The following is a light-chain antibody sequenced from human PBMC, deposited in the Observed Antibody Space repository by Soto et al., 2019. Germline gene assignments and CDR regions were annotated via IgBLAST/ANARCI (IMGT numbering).Light chain of an antibody. J-gene: IGKJ2*01. CDR1: QGISSW. V-gene: IGKV1-12*01. CDR2: SAS. CDR3: QQAYSFPYT. Sequence: DIPMTQSPSSVSTSVGDRVTITCRASQGISSWLVWYQQKPGEAPELLIYSASTLQSGVPSRFSGRGSGTDFTLTISSLQPEDSATYYCQQAYSFPYTFGQGTRLEIK.